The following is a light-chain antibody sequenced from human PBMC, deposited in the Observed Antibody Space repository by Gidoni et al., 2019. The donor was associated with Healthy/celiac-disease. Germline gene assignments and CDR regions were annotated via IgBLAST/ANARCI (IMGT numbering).Light chain of an antibody. Sequence: QSVLTQPPSASGTTGQRVPISCSGSSSNIGSNTVNWYQQLPGPAPKLLIYSNNQRPSGVPDRFSGSKSGTSASRAISGLQSEDEADYYCAAWDDSLNGPVFGGGTKLTVL. V-gene: IGLV1-44*01. CDR2: SNN. CDR3: AAWDDSLNGPV. CDR1: SSNIGSNT. J-gene: IGLJ2*01.